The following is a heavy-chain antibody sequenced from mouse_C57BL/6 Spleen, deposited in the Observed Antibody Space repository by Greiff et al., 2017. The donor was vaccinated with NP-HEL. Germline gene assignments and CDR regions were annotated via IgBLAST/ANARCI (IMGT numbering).Heavy chain of an antibody. CDR1: GYSITSGYY. V-gene: IGHV3-6*01. Sequence: ESGPGLVKPSQSLSLTCSVTGYSITSGYYWNWIRQFPGNKLEWMGYISYDGSNNYNPSLKNRISITRDTSKNQFFLKLNSVTTEDTATYYCAREEKLGRWFAYWGQGTLVTVSA. CDR3: AREEKLGRWFAY. CDR2: ISYDGSN. D-gene: IGHD4-1*01. J-gene: IGHJ3*01.